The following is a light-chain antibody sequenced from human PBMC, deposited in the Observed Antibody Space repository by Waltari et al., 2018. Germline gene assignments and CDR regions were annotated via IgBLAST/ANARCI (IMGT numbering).Light chain of an antibody. CDR3: SSYTTIASYV. CDR2: EVN. CDR1: SRDVGAYEY. J-gene: IGLJ1*01. Sequence: QSALTQPASVSASPGQSITISCTGTSRDVGAYEYLPWYQQHPGKVPKLIIYEVNNRPSGVSDRFSGSKFDNTASLTISGLQPEDEADYYCSSYTTIASYVFGTGTKVTVL. V-gene: IGLV2-14*01.